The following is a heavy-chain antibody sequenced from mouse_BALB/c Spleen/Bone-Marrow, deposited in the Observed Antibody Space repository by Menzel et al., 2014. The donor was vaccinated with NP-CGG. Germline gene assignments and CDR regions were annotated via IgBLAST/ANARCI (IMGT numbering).Heavy chain of an antibody. CDR1: GFTLSSYA. J-gene: IGHJ4*01. Sequence: EVKLVESGGGLVKPGGSLKLSCAASGFTLSSYAMSWVRQTPEKRLEWVASFSSGGNIYYPDSVKGRFTISRDNVRSILYLQMSSLRSEDTAMYYCARGGLVRGYGMDYWGQGTSVTVSS. D-gene: IGHD1-1*01. V-gene: IGHV5-6-5*01. CDR2: FSSGGNI. CDR3: ARGGLVRGYGMDY.